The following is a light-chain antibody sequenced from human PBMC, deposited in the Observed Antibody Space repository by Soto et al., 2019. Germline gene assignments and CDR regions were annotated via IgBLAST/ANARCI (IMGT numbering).Light chain of an antibody. CDR3: QQYNNWPLT. J-gene: IGKJ4*01. Sequence: ETVMTQSPATLSASPGESATLSCRASQSVNSDLAWYQQIPGQAPRILIYSASTGATGGPARFSGSGSGTEFTLTISSLKSEDFAIYYCQQYNNWPLTFGGGTKVEI. CDR1: QSVNSD. CDR2: SAS. V-gene: IGKV3-15*01.